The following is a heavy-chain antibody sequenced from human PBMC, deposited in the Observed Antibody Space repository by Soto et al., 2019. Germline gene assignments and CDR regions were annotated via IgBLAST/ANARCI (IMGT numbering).Heavy chain of an antibody. CDR2: IYYSGST. D-gene: IGHD3-3*01. CDR3: ARELRFLEWLGRVDY. CDR1: GGSISSGDYY. J-gene: IGHJ4*02. V-gene: IGHV4-30-4*01. Sequence: PSETLSLTCTVSGGSISSGDYYWSWIRQPPGKGLEWIGYIYYSGSTYYNPSLKSRVTISVDTSKNQFSLKLSSVTAADTAVYYCARELRFLEWLGRVDYWGQGTLVTVSS.